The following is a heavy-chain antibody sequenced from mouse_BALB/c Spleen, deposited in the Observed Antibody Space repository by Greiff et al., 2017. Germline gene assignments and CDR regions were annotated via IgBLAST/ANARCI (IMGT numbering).Heavy chain of an antibody. Sequence: EVKLMESGPGLVKPSQSLSLTCSVTGYSITSGYYWNWIRQFPGNKLEWMGYISYDGSNNYNPSLKNRISITRDTSKNQFFLKLNSVTTEDTATYYCAREATASDYWGQGTSVTVSS. CDR2: ISYDGSN. CDR1: GYSITSGYY. CDR3: AREATASDY. D-gene: IGHD1-2*01. V-gene: IGHV3-6*02. J-gene: IGHJ4*01.